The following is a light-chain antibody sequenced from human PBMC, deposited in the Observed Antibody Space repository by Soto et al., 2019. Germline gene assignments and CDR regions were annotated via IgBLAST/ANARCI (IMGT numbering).Light chain of an antibody. V-gene: IGKV3-11*01. CDR2: DAS. Sequence: IVLTQSPATLSLSPGERATLSCRASQSVSSYLVWYQQKGGQAPRLLIYDASSRAPGIPARFSGSGSGTDFTLTISSLEPEDFAVYYCQQRSVWPTFGGGTKVEIK. CDR1: QSVSSY. CDR3: QQRSVWPT. J-gene: IGKJ4*01.